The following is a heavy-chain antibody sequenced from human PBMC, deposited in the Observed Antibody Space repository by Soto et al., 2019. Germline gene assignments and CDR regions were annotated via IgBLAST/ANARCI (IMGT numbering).Heavy chain of an antibody. J-gene: IGHJ4*02. CDR1: GYTFTGYD. CDR2: MNPNSGNT. V-gene: IGHV1-8*01. Sequence: QAQLVQSGAEVKKPGASVKVSCKASGYTFTGYDINWVRQATGQGLEWMGWMNPNSGNTGSAQNFQVRVTMTRDNPITTAYMELTSLRDDDSAVYYCAGEKVGTTGIDFWGQGTLVTVSS. CDR3: AGEKVGTTGIDF. D-gene: IGHD1-26*01.